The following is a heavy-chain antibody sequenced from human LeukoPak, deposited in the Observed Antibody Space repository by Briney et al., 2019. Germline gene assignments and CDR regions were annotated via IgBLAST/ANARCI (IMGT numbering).Heavy chain of an antibody. Sequence: SETLSLTCAVSGGSMSSGGYSWSWIRQPPGKGLEFIGYIYHSGTTYYHPSLKSRLTISVDRSENQLSLKLTSVTAADTAVYYCAKMSSSSNWFDPWGEGTLVTVSS. V-gene: IGHV4-30-2*01. CDR1: GGSMSSGGYS. J-gene: IGHJ5*02. CDR2: IYHSGTT. D-gene: IGHD6-6*01. CDR3: AKMSSSSNWFDP.